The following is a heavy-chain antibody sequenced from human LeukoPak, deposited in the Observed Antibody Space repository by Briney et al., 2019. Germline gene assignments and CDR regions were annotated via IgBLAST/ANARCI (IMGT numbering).Heavy chain of an antibody. D-gene: IGHD2-2*02. CDR2: ISSSSSYL. Sequence: PGGSLRLSCAASGFTFSGSAMNWVRQAPGKGLEWVSSISSSSSYLYYADSVKGRFTISRDNAKNSLYLQMNSLRAEDTAVYYCARAVTTDCSSTSCYRVTSYYYYMDVWGKGTTVTVSS. CDR3: ARAVTTDCSSTSCYRVTSYYYYMDV. J-gene: IGHJ6*03. CDR1: GFTFSGSA. V-gene: IGHV3-21*01.